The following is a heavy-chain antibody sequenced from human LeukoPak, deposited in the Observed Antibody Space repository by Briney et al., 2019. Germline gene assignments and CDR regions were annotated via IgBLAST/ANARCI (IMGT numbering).Heavy chain of an antibody. CDR3: EQQGRFGVVITFDY. V-gene: IGHV4-39*01. CDR1: GGSISSSSYY. J-gene: IGHJ4*02. Sequence: SETLSLTCTVSGGSISSSSYYWGWIRQPPGKGLEWIGSIYYSGSTYYNPSLKSRVTISVDTSKNQFSLKLSSATAADTAVYYCEQQGRFGVVITFDYWGQGTLVTVSS. D-gene: IGHD3-3*01. CDR2: IYYSGST.